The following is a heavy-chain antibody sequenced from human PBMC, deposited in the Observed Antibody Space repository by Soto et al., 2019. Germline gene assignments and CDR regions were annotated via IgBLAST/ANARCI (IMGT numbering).Heavy chain of an antibody. D-gene: IGHD5-18*01. V-gene: IGHV4-59*01. CDR2: IYYSGST. CDR1: GGSISSYY. Sequence: SETLSLTCTVSGGSISSYYWSWIRQPPGKGLEWIGYIYYSGSTNYNPSLKSRVTISVDTSKNQFSLKLSSVTAADTAVYYCARDPADTAMVTGYYYGMDVWGQGTTVTVSS. J-gene: IGHJ6*02. CDR3: ARDPADTAMVTGYYYGMDV.